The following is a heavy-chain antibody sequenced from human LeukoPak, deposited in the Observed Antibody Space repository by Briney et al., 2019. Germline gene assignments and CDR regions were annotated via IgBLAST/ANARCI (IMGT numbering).Heavy chain of an antibody. J-gene: IGHJ3*02. CDR2: IIHAGSET. V-gene: IGHV3-7*03. Sequence: AGSLILTCGASEFFFSRSYMTWVRQPPGKGLEWVANIIHAGSETYYVDTAKRPFTISRDNAKNSLYLQMNSRRAEDTAVDYCAIQYGSGGTCYSGAFDIWGQGTMVTVSS. CDR1: EFFFSRSY. D-gene: IGHD2-15*01. CDR3: AIQYGSGGTCYSGAFDI.